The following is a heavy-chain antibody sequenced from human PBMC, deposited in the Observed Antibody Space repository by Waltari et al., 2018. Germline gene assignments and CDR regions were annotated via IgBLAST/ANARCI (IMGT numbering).Heavy chain of an antibody. CDR1: GGSISSYY. CDR2: IYYSGST. Sequence: QVQLQESGPGLVKPSETLSLTCTVSGGSISSYYWSWIRQPPGKGLEWIGYIYYSGSTNYNPSLKSRVTISVDTSKNQFSLKLSSVTAADTAVYYCARERIGLLLLGDAFDIWGQGTMVTVSS. CDR3: ARERIGLLLLGDAFDI. V-gene: IGHV4-59*01. J-gene: IGHJ3*02. D-gene: IGHD3-22*01.